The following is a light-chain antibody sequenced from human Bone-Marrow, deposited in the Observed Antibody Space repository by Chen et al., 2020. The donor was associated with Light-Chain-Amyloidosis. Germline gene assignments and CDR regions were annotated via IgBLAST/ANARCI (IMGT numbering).Light chain of an antibody. CDR1: NIGSTS. CDR2: DDS. J-gene: IGLJ3*02. CDR3: QVWDRNSDRPV. Sequence: SYVLTQPSSVSVAPGQTATIACGGNNIGSTSVHWYQQTPGQAPLLVVYDDSDRPSGIPERLSGSNCGNTATLTISRVEAGDEADYYCQVWDRNSDRPVFGGGTKLTVL. V-gene: IGLV3-21*02.